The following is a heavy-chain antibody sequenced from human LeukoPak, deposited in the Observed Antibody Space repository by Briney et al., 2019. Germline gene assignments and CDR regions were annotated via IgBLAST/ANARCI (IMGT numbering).Heavy chain of an antibody. V-gene: IGHV3-23*01. D-gene: IGHD3-10*01. CDR2: ISGSGGST. CDR1: GFTFSSNA. Sequence: PGGSLRLSCAASGFTFSSNAMSWVRQAPGKGLEWVSAISGSGGSTYYAGSVKGRFTISRDNSKNTLYLQMNSLRAEDTAVYYCAKHYYGAYYYRMDVWGQGTTVTDSS. CDR3: AKHYYGAYYYRMDV. J-gene: IGHJ6*02.